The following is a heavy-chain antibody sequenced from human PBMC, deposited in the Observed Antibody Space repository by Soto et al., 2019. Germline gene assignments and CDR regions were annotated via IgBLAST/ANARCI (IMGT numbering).Heavy chain of an antibody. CDR2: IYHSGST. CDR3: ARGRWFDP. Sequence: SETLSLTCAVSSGSISSSNWWSWVRQPPGKGLEWIGDIYHSGSTNYNPSLRSRVTISVDTSKNQFSLKVNSVTAADTAVYYCARGRWFDPWGQGTLVTVSS. CDR1: SGSISSSNW. J-gene: IGHJ5*02. V-gene: IGHV4-4*02.